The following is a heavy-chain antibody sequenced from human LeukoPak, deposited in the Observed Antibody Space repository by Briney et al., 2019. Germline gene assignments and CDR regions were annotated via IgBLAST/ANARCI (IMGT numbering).Heavy chain of an antibody. D-gene: IGHD3-10*01. J-gene: IGHJ5*02. CDR1: GGSISSSGYY. CDR3: ARRTGSRLPNWFDP. Sequence: PSETLSLTCTVSGGSISSSGYYWGWIRQPPGTGLEWLGTIYYSGTTYYNPSLKSRVTISVDTSKNHFSLKLNSVTAADTAVYYCARRTGSRLPNWFDPWSQGTLVTVSS. V-gene: IGHV4-39*01. CDR2: IYYSGTT.